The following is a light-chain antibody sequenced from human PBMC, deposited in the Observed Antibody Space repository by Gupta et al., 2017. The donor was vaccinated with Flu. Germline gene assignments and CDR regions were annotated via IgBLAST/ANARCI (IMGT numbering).Light chain of an antibody. J-gene: IGKJ1*01. CDR2: LVS. CDR3: MQGAHWPWT. V-gene: IGKV2-30*01. Sequence: EVVMTQSPLSLPVTLGQPASISCKSTQNLVYSDGNTYLHWFQQRPGQSPRRLIYLVSYRDSGVPDRFSGRGSGTDFTLEISRVEAEDVGVYFCMQGAHWPWTFGQGTKVEIK. CDR1: QNLVYSDGNTY.